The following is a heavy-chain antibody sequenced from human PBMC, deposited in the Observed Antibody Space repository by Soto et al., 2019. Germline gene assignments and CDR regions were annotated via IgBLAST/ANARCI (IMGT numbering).Heavy chain of an antibody. D-gene: IGHD6-13*01. CDR2: ITKSGDT. CDR1: GFTFSSCV. Sequence: EVHLLESGGGLVQPGESLRLSCETSGFTFSSCVMTWVRQAPGKGLEWVAVITKSGDTDYADSVKGRFTISRDNSKNTVYLQMHSLRAEDTAVYYCAKGLLNGRWYAADWGQGALVTVSS. J-gene: IGHJ4*02. V-gene: IGHV3-23*01. CDR3: AKGLLNGRWYAAD.